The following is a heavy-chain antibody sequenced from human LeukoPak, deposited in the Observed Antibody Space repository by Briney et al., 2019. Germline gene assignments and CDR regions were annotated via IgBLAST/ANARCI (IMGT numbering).Heavy chain of an antibody. D-gene: IGHD2-15*01. CDR2: ISSSSSYI. J-gene: IGHJ4*02. Sequence: GVSLRLSCAASGFTFSSYSMNWVRQAPGKGLEWVSSISSSSSYIYYADSVKGRFTISRDNAKNSLYLQMNSLRAEDTAVYYCARVLLVGAADYWGQGTLVTVSS. CDR3: ARVLLVGAADY. V-gene: IGHV3-21*01. CDR1: GFTFSSYS.